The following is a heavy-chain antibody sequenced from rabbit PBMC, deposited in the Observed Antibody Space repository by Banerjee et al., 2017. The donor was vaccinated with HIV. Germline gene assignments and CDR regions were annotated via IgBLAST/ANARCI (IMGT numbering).Heavy chain of an antibody. CDR3: ARDLAGVIGWNFNL. J-gene: IGHJ4*01. CDR2: IRVASSGGT. CDR1: GSDISSNA. Sequence: QEQLVESGGGLVKPEGSLTLTCTASGSDISSNAMCWVRQAPGKGLEWIACIRVASSGGTWYASWAKGRFTISKTSWTTVTLQMTSLTAADTATYFCARDLAGVIGWNFNLWGQGTLVTVS. D-gene: IGHD4-1*01. V-gene: IGHV1S45*01.